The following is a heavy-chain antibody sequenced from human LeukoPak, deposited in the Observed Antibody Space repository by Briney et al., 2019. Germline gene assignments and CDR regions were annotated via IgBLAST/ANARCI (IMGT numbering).Heavy chain of an antibody. V-gene: IGHV1-2*02. CDR1: GYTFTGYY. J-gene: IGHJ4*02. D-gene: IGHD3-10*01. Sequence: ASVKVSCKASGYTFTGYYMHWVRQAPGQGLEWMGWINPNSGGTNYAQKFQGRVTMTRDTSISTAYMELSRLRSDDTAVYYCARPIWFGELWRYYFDYWGQGTLVTVSS. CDR3: ARPIWFGELWRYYFDY. CDR2: INPNSGGT.